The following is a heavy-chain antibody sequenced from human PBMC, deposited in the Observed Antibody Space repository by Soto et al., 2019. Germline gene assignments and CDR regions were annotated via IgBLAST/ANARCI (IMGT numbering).Heavy chain of an antibody. V-gene: IGHV3-66*01. J-gene: IGHJ5*02. D-gene: IGHD6-13*01. CDR2: IYSGGST. CDR1: GFTVSSNY. CDR3: ARSVAAAGTSWFDP. Sequence: EVQLVESGGGLVQPGGSLRLSCAASGFTVSSNYMSCVRQAPGKGLEWVSVIYSGGSTYYADSVKGRFTISRDKSKNTLYLQMNSLRAEDTAVYYCARSVAAAGTSWFDPWGQGTLVTVSS.